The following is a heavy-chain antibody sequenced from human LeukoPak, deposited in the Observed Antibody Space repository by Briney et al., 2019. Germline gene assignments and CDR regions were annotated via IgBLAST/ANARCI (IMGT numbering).Heavy chain of an antibody. D-gene: IGHD1-26*01. CDR1: GYTFPSYA. Sequence: ASVKVSCKASGYTFPSYAMHWVRQAPGQRLEWMGWINAGNGNTKYSQKFQGRVTITRDTSANTAYMELSSLRSEDTAVYYCARRQRGISGSYYDYWGQGTLVTVSS. J-gene: IGHJ4*02. CDR3: ARRQRGISGSYYDY. V-gene: IGHV1-3*01. CDR2: INAGNGNT.